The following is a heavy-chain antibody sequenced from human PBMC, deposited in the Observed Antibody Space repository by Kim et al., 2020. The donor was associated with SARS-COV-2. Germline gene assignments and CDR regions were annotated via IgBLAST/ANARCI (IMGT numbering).Heavy chain of an antibody. CDR3: ATRVLRYFDWRKSGGDAFDI. CDR1: GGSISSSNW. V-gene: IGHV4-4*02. Sequence: SETLSLTCAVSGGSISSSNWWSWVRQHPGKGLEWIGEIYHSGSTNYNPSLKSRVTISVDKSKNQFSLKLSSVTAADTAVYYCATRVLRYFDWRKSGGDAFDIWGQGTMVTVSS. J-gene: IGHJ3*02. CDR2: IYHSGST. D-gene: IGHD3-9*01.